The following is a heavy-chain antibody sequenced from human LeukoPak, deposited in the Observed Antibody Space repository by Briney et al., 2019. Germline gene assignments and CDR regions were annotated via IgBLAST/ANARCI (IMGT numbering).Heavy chain of an antibody. CDR1: GFTVSSNC. Sequence: GGSLRLSCAASGFTVSSNCMSWVRQAPGKGLEWVSVIYSGGSTYYADSVKGRFTISRDNSKNTLYLQMNSLGAEDTGVYDCARDFDVDTAMDYWGQGTLVAVAS. J-gene: IGHJ4*02. D-gene: IGHD5-18*01. CDR3: ARDFDVDTAMDY. CDR2: IYSGGST. V-gene: IGHV3-66*01.